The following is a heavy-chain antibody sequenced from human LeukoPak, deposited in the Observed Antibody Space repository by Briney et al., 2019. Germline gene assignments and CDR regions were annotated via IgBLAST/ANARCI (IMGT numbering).Heavy chain of an antibody. Sequence: SETLSLTCAVSGGSISSGGYSWSWIRQPPGKGLEWIGYIYHSGSTFYNPSLKSRVTISIDRSKNQFSLKLSSVTAADTAVYYCARELIAAAGTGFDYWGQGTLVTVSS. CDR2: IYHSGST. D-gene: IGHD6-13*01. V-gene: IGHV4-30-2*01. CDR3: ARELIAAAGTGFDY. CDR1: GGSISSGGYS. J-gene: IGHJ4*02.